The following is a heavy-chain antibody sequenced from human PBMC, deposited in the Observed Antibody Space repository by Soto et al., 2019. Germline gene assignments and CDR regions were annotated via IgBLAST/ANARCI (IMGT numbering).Heavy chain of an antibody. Sequence: QVRLVQSGAEVQKPGASVQVSCKTHGYDFPNYGITWVRQAPGQGLEWMGWISAYNGNIVYAQNFRGRATLTTDTSTGSAYMELRSRRSDDTAVYYCARGHDIWTGWKFTFWGQGTLVTVSS. J-gene: IGHJ4*02. CDR1: GYDFPNYG. CDR2: ISAYNGNI. CDR3: ARGHDIWTGWKFTF. V-gene: IGHV1-18*01. D-gene: IGHD3-9*01.